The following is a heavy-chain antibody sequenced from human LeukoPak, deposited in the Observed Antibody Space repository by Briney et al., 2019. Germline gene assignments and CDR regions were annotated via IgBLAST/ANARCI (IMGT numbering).Heavy chain of an antibody. J-gene: IGHJ5*02. CDR3: ARGLITIVGGDNWFDP. V-gene: IGHV4-59*01. CDR1: GGSISSYY. CDR2: IYYTGNT. D-gene: IGHD3-10*01. Sequence: SETLSLTCTVSGGSISSYYWSWIRQPPGKGLEWIGYIYYTGNTNYNPSLKSRVTISVDTSKNQFTLKLSSVTAADTAVYYCARGLITIVGGDNWFDPWGQGTLVTVSS.